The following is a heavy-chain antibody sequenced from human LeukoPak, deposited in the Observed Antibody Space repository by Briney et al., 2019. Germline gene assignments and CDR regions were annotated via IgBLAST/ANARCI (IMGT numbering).Heavy chain of an antibody. Sequence: GGSLRLSCAASGFTFSSYSMNWVRQAPGKGLEWVSYISSSSSTIYYADSVKGRFTISRDNAKNSLYLQMNSLRAEDTAVYYCARERGSGSYSGLANAFDIGGQGTMVTVSS. V-gene: IGHV3-48*01. CDR1: GFTFSSYS. D-gene: IGHD1-26*01. J-gene: IGHJ3*02. CDR2: ISSSSSTI. CDR3: ARERGSGSYSGLANAFDI.